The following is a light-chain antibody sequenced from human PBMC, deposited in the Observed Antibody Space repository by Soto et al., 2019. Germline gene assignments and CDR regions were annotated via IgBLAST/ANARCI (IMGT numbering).Light chain of an antibody. CDR2: ENN. Sequence: QSVLTQPPSVSAAPGQKVTISCSGSSSNIGKNYVSWYQQLPGTAPKLLIYENNKQPSGIPDRFSGAKSGTSATLGIIGLQTGDEADYYRGTWDSSLSTGVFGGGTKLTVL. CDR1: SSNIGKNY. J-gene: IGLJ2*01. CDR3: GTWDSSLSTGV. V-gene: IGLV1-51*02.